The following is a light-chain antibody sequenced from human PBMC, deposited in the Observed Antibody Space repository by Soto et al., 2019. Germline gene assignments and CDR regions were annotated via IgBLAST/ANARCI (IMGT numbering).Light chain of an antibody. J-gene: IGLJ3*02. CDR1: SSNIGAGYE. CDR3: QSFDSSLSGWV. CDR2: GNS. V-gene: IGLV1-40*01. Sequence: SVLTQPPSVSGAPGQRVTISCTGSSSNIGAGYEVHWYQQLPGTAPKLLIYGNSNRPSGVPDRFSGSKSGTSASLAITGLQAGDEADYYCQSFDSSLSGWVFGGGTKATVL.